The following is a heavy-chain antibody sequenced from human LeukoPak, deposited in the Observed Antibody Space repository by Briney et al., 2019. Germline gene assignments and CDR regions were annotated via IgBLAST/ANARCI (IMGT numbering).Heavy chain of an antibody. CDR3: AILFATPYYFDY. V-gene: IGHV3-74*01. J-gene: IGHJ4*02. D-gene: IGHD3-3*01. CDR1: GFTFSSYW. CDR2: INSDGSIT. Sequence: PGGSLRLSCAVSGFTFSSYWMHWVRQAPGKGLVWVSRINSDGSITDYADSVKGRFTISRDNAKNSLYLQMNGLRAEDTAVYYCAILFATPYYFDYWGQGTLVTVSS.